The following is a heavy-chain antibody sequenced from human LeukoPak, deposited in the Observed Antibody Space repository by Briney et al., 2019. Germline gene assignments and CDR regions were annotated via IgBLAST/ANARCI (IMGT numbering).Heavy chain of an antibody. V-gene: IGHV1-18*01. CDR3: ARVLKDTDAFDI. CDR2: ISGYNGNT. J-gene: IGHJ3*02. CDR1: SYTFTRYG. Sequence: ASVKVSCKASSYTFTRYGISWVRQAPGQGLEWMGWISGYNGNTNYAQKFQGRVSMTADTSTSTAYMELRSLRSDDTAVYYCARVLKDTDAFDIWGQGTMVTVSS.